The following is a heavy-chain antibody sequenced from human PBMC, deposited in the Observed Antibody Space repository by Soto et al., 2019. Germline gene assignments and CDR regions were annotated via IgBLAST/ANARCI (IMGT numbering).Heavy chain of an antibody. J-gene: IGHJ4*02. V-gene: IGHV4-28*01. CDR2: IYYSGTT. CDR3: ARRATQGPIDY. CDR1: GYSISSSNW. Sequence: QVQLQESGPGLVKPSDTLSLTCAVSGYSISSSNWWGWIRQPPGKGLEWIGYIYYSGTTYYNPSLKSRVTMSGHTSKNQFSLKLTSVTAVDTAVYYCARRATQGPIDYWGQGTLVTVSS.